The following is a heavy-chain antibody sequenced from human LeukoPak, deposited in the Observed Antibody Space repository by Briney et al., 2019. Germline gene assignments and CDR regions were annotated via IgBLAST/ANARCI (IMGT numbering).Heavy chain of an antibody. D-gene: IGHD2-15*01. Sequence: PGGSLRLSCAASGFTFSSHSMNWVRQAPGKGLEWVSSISSSSSYIYYADSVKGRFTISRDNAKNSLYLQMNSLRAEDTAVYYCARDLEVAATPDYYYGMDVWGQGTTVTVSS. V-gene: IGHV3-21*01. J-gene: IGHJ6*02. CDR2: ISSSSSYI. CDR3: ARDLEVAATPDYYYGMDV. CDR1: GFTFSSHS.